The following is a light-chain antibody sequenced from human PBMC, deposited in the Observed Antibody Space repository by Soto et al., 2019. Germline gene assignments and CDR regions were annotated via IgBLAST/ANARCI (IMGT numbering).Light chain of an antibody. J-gene: IGKJ4*01. V-gene: IGKV4-1*01. CDR3: QQYYTLPLT. CDR1: QSVLFTSNNKNY. CDR2: WAS. Sequence: DLLLTPSPDSLAVSLGERATINCESSQSVLFTSNNKNYLAWYQQKPGQPPKLLLSWASARESGVPERFSGSGSGTLFTLSISSLQAEDVAVYYCQQYYTLPLTFGGGTNVDNK.